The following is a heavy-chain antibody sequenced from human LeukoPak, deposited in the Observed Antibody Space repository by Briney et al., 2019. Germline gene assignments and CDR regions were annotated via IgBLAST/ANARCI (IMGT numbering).Heavy chain of an antibody. D-gene: IGHD5-12*01. CDR2: IRSKAYGGTT. CDR3: TYSGYDYQELFDY. J-gene: IGHJ4*02. Sequence: PGRSLRLSCTASGFTFGDYARSWVRQAPGKGLEWIGFIRSKAYGGTTEYAASVKGRFTISRDDSKSIAYLQMNSLKTADTAVYYCTYSGYDYQELFDYWGQGTLVTVSS. V-gene: IGHV3-49*04. CDR1: GFTFGDYA.